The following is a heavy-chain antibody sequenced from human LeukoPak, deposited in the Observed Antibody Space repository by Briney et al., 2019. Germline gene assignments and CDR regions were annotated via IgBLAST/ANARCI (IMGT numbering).Heavy chain of an antibody. CDR1: GYTFTNNY. Sequence: AASVTVSCTASGYTFTNNYLHWVRQAPGQGLKWMGMIYPRDGSTSYAQNFQGRVTVTRVTSTTTVHMELRGLRSEDTAVYYCARDQEGFDYWGQGTVVTVSS. CDR3: ARDQEGFDY. J-gene: IGHJ4*02. CDR2: IYPRDGST. V-gene: IGHV1-46*01.